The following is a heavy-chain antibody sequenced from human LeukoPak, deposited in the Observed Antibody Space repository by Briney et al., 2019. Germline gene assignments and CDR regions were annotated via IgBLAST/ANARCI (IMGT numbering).Heavy chain of an antibody. CDR2: IYYSGST. CDR3: AREYGVVVVWDYYYGMDV. D-gene: IGHD2-15*01. V-gene: IGHV4-39*07. Sequence: PSETLSLTCTVSGGSISSSSYYWGWIRQPPGKGLEWIGSIYYSGSTYYNPSLKSRVTISVDTSKNQFSLKLSSVTAADTAVYYCAREYGVVVVWDYYYGMDVWGQGTTVTVSS. CDR1: GGSISSSSYY. J-gene: IGHJ6*02.